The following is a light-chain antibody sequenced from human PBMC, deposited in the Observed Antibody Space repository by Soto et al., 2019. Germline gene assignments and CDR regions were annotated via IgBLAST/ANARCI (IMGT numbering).Light chain of an antibody. CDR2: GAS. CDR1: QTISTY. J-gene: IGKJ4*01. Sequence: DVRMTQSPSSLSASVGATITITCRASQTISTYLNWFQQKPGESPRLLIYGASTLHDGVPSRFSGSGSGTDFTLTISGLQPEDFATYHCQQTYSDISFGGGTRV. CDR3: QQTYSDIS. V-gene: IGKV1-39*01.